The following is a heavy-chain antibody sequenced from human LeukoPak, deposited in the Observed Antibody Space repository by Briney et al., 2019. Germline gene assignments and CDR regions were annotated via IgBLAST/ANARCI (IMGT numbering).Heavy chain of an antibody. CDR3: VRDGGVSGYDLLDY. D-gene: IGHD5-12*01. J-gene: IGHJ4*02. Sequence: GGSLRLSCAASGFTFSNYWMTWVRQAPGKGQEWVAHINQDGSEEHYMDSVKARFTISRDNAKNSLSLQMNSLRAEDTAVYYCVRDGGVSGYDLLDYWGRGTLVTVSS. CDR2: INQDGSEE. V-gene: IGHV3-7*01. CDR1: GFTFSNYW.